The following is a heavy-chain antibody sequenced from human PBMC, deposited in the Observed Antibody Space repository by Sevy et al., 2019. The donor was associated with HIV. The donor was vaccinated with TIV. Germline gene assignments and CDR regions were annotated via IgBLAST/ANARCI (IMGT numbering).Heavy chain of an antibody. V-gene: IGHV3-7*03. CDR2: IKQDGSEK. CDR3: ARRVGIAALWWFDP. D-gene: IGHD6-6*01. CDR1: GFTFSSYW. J-gene: IGHJ5*02. Sequence: GGSLRLSCAASGFTFSSYWMSWVRQAPGKGLEWVANIKQDGSEKYYVDSVKGRFTISRDNAKNSLYLQMNSLRAEDTAVYYCARRVGIAALWWFDPWGQGTLVTVSS.